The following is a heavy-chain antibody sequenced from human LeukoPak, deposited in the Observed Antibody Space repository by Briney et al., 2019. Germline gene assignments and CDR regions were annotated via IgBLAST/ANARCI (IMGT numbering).Heavy chain of an antibody. D-gene: IGHD3-3*01. CDR2: INPSGGST. V-gene: IGHV1-46*01. CDR3: ARSLRGYDFWD. CDR1: GYTFTSYY. Sequence: GASVKVSCKASGYTFTSYYMHWVRQAAGQGLEWMGIINPSGGSTSYAQKFQGRVTMTRDTSTSTVYMELSSLRSEDTAVYYCARSLRGYDFWDWGQGTLVTVSS. J-gene: IGHJ4*02.